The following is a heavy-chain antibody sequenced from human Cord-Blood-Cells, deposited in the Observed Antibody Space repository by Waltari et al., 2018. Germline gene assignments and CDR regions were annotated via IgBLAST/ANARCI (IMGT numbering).Heavy chain of an antibody. Sequence: EVQLLESGGGLVQPGGSLRLSCAASGFTFSSYAMSWVRQAPGKGLEWVSAISGSGGSTYYADSVKGRFTISRDNSKNTLYLQMNSLRAEDTAVYYCAKDLGITGTSHDAFDIWGQGTMVTVSS. CDR1: GFTFSSYA. J-gene: IGHJ3*02. CDR3: AKDLGITGTSHDAFDI. V-gene: IGHV3-23*01. D-gene: IGHD1-7*01. CDR2: ISGSGGST.